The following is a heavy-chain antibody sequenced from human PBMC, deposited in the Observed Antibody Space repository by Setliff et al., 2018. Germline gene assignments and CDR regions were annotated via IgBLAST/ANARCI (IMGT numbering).Heavy chain of an antibody. V-gene: IGHV4-59*01. CDR3: ARLSWNGLRYYGLDV. CDR1: GGSISSYY. CDR2: IYYSGST. Sequence: PSETLSLTCTVSGGSISSYYWSWIRQPPGKGLEWIGYIYYSGSTNYNPSLMSRVSISVDTSKNQFSLKLRSVTAADTAVYYCARLSWNGLRYYGLDVWGQGTTVTVSS. D-gene: IGHD3-3*01. J-gene: IGHJ6*02.